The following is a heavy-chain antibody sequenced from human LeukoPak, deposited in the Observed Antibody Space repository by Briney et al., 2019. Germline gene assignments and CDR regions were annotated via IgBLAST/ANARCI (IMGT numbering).Heavy chain of an antibody. CDR1: GFTFSSYA. D-gene: IGHD4-11*01. J-gene: IGHJ4*02. Sequence: GGSLRPSCAASGFTFSSYAMSWVRQAPGKGLEWVSAISGSGGSTYYADSVKGRFTISRDNSKNTLYLQMNSLRAEDTAVYYCAKAGDYSNYYFDYWGQGTLVTVSS. CDR2: ISGSGGST. V-gene: IGHV3-23*01. CDR3: AKAGDYSNYYFDY.